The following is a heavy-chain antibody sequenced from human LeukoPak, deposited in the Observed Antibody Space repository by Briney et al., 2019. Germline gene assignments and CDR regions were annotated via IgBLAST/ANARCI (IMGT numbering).Heavy chain of an antibody. Sequence: SQTLSLTCAISGDSFSSNSAAWNWIRQSPSRGLEWLGRTYYRSKWYNDYAVSVKSRITITPDTSKNQLSLQLNSVTPEDTAVYYCVRGVRSSVYFVSDYWGQGTLVTVSS. CDR3: VRGVRSSVYFVSDY. J-gene: IGHJ4*02. D-gene: IGHD5/OR15-5a*01. V-gene: IGHV6-1*01. CDR2: TYYRSKWYN. CDR1: GDSFSSNSAA.